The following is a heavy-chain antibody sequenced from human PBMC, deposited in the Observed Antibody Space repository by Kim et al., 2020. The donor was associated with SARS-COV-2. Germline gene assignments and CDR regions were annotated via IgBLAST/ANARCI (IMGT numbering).Heavy chain of an antibody. CDR1: GFSFSSYW. Sequence: GGSLRLSCAASGFSFSSYWMNWVRQAPGKGLERVAKIKQDGSEKTYLDSVKGRFTISRDNAKNSLDLHMNSLRAEDTSVYYCARSGYYYGIDVWGQGTTVIVSS. CDR3: ARSGYYYGIDV. CDR2: IKQDGSEK. J-gene: IGHJ6*02. V-gene: IGHV3-7*01.